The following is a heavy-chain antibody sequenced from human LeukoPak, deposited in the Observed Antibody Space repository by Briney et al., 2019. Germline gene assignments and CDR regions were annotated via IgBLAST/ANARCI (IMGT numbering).Heavy chain of an antibody. J-gene: IGHJ4*02. CDR1: GFTFSSYA. CDR2: IRGSGGTT. Sequence: GGSLRLSCAASGFTFSSYAMSWVRQAPGKWLEWVSAIRGSGGTTFYADSVKGRFTVSRDNSKNTLYLQMNSLRAEDTAVYYCARDQYRDYFRGADYWGQGTLVTVSS. V-gene: IGHV3-23*01. D-gene: IGHD2/OR15-2a*01. CDR3: ARDQYRDYFRGADY.